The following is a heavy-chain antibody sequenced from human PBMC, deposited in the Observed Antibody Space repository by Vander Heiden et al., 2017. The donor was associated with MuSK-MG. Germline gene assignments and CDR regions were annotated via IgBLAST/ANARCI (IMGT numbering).Heavy chain of an antibody. CDR2: ISGSGGST. Sequence: EVQLLEAGGGLVQPGGSLRLSFSAPAFPFISYAMSWVRQAPGKGMEWVSAISGSGGSTYYADSVKGRFTISRDNSKNTLYLQMNSLRAKDTAVYYCASGIAAAVTGYYVDYWGQGTLVTVSS. J-gene: IGHJ4*02. CDR3: ASGIAAAVTGYYVDY. CDR1: AFPFISYA. D-gene: IGHD6-13*01. V-gene: IGHV3-23*01.